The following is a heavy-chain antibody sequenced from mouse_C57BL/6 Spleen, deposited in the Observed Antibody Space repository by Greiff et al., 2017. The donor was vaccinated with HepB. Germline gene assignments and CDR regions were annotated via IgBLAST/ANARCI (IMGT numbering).Heavy chain of an antibody. D-gene: IGHD2-3*01. V-gene: IGHV1-18*01. J-gene: IGHJ3*01. CDR2: INPNNGGT. CDR3: AREEIYDGYYPFAY. CDR1: GYTFTDYN. Sequence: EVQLQQSGPELVKPGASVKIPCKASGYTFTDYNMDWVKPSHGKSLEWIGDINPNNGGTIYNQKFKGKATVTVDKSSSTDYMELRSLTSEDTAVYYCAREEIYDGYYPFAYWGQGTLVTVSA.